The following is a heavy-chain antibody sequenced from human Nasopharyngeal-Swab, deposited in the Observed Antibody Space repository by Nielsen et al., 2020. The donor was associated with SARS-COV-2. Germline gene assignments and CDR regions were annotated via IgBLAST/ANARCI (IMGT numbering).Heavy chain of an antibody. CDR2: IYDMGSA. J-gene: IGHJ4*02. CDR3: ARQGVEYYDFWSGYYRGLGFDY. D-gene: IGHD3-3*01. V-gene: IGHV4-39*01. Sequence: WIRQPPGKGLEWIGSIYDMGSAYYNPTLKSRGTISVDTSKNKFSLKLRSVTAADTAVYYCARQGVEYYDFWSGYYRGLGFDYWGQGTLVTVSS.